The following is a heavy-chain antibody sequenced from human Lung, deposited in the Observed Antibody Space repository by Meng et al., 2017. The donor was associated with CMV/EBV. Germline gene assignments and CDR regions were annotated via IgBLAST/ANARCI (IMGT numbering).Heavy chain of an antibody. CDR3: ASKAGVVPAAIPVYYYYGMDV. Sequence: SXXVSCKASGGTFSSYAISWVRQAPGQGLEWMGGIIPIFGTANYAQKFQGRVTITTDESTSTAYMELSSLRSEDTAVYYCASKAGVVPAAIPVYYYYGMDVWGQGTTVTVSS. D-gene: IGHD2-2*02. V-gene: IGHV1-69*05. CDR1: GGTFSSYA. J-gene: IGHJ6*02. CDR2: IIPIFGTA.